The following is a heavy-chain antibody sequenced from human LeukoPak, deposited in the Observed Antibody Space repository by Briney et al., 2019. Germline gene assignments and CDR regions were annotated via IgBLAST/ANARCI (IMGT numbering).Heavy chain of an antibody. CDR1: GFTFDDYA. CDR3: AKDLLRREALQPNFDY. D-gene: IGHD1-1*01. V-gene: IGHV3-9*01. Sequence: GGSLRLSCAASGFTFDDYAMPWVRQAPGKGLEWVSGISWNSGSIGYADSVKGRFTISRDNAKNSLYLQMNSLRAEDTALYYCAKDLLRREALQPNFDYWGQGTLVTVSS. CDR2: ISWNSGSI. J-gene: IGHJ4*02.